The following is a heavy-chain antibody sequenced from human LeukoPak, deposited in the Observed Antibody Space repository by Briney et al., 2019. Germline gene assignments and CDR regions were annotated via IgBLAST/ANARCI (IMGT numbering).Heavy chain of an antibody. D-gene: IGHD1-26*01. CDR2: ITSSSTYI. CDR1: GFTFSSHS. V-gene: IGHV3-21*01. Sequence: PGGSLRLSCAASGFTFSSHSMNWVRQAPGKGLEWVSSITSSSTYIFYADSVKGRFTISRDNAKSSLYLQMDSLRDEDTAVYYCARDPYSGNYGDSYYYYMDVWGQRDHRHHLL. J-gene: IGHJ6*03. CDR3: ARDPYSGNYGDSYYYYMDV.